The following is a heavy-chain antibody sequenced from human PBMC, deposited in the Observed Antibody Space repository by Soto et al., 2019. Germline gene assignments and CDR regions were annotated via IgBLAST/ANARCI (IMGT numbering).Heavy chain of an antibody. CDR2: ISGSGGST. CDR3: AKAVVAAKDHYYYYGMDV. D-gene: IGHD2-15*01. J-gene: IGHJ6*02. CDR1: GFTFSSYA. V-gene: IGHV3-23*01. Sequence: GGSLRLSCAASGFTFSSYAMSWVRQAPGKGLEWVSAISGSGGSTYYADSVKGRFTISRDNSKNTLYLQMNSLRAEDTAVYYCAKAVVAAKDHYYYYGMDVWGQGTTVTVSS.